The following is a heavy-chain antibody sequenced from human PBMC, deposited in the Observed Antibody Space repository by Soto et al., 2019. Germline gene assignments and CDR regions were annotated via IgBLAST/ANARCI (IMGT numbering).Heavy chain of an antibody. J-gene: IGHJ6*02. CDR1: GFTFTSSA. V-gene: IGHV1-58*02. CDR2: IVVGSGNT. Sequence: GASVKVSCKASGFTFTSSAMQWVRQARGQRLEWIGWIVVGSGNTNYAQKFQERVTITRDMSTSTAYMELSSLRSEDTAVYYCAATLSMVREVIPYYYYGMDVWGQGTTVTVSS. D-gene: IGHD3-10*01. CDR3: AATLSMVREVIPYYYYGMDV.